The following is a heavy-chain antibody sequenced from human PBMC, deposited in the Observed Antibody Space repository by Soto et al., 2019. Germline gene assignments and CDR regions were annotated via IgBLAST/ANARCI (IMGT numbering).Heavy chain of an antibody. CDR2: IGGSGGGT. Sequence: AGGSLRLSCAASGFTFSIYAMSWVRQAPGKGLEWVSTIGGSGGGTTYADFVRGRFTISTDNSRNTLYLQMNSLRAEDTAVYYCAKDAPGSGWLSDYWGRGTLVTVSS. CDR1: GFTFSIYA. D-gene: IGHD3-22*01. CDR3: AKDAPGSGWLSDY. V-gene: IGHV3-23*01. J-gene: IGHJ4*02.